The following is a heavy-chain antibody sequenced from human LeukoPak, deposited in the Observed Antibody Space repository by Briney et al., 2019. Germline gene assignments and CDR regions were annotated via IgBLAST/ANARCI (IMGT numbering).Heavy chain of an antibody. V-gene: IGHV3-21*01. Sequence: GGSLRLSCAASGFTFSSYNMDWVRQAPGKGLEWVSSMSSSGSYIYYADSVKGRFTISRDNAKTSLYLQMNSLRAEDTAVYYCARDVYESSGYSFDYWGLGTLVTVSS. CDR3: ARDVYESSGYSFDY. CDR1: GFTFSSYN. CDR2: MSSSGSYI. D-gene: IGHD3-22*01. J-gene: IGHJ4*02.